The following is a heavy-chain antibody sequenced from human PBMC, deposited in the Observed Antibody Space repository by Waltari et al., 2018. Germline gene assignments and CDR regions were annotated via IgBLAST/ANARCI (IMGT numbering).Heavy chain of an antibody. V-gene: IGHV4-39*07. CDR2: IYYSGST. D-gene: IGHD2-2*01. CDR1: GGSISSSSYY. CDR3: ARGYCSSTSPCWFDP. J-gene: IGHJ5*02. Sequence: QLQLQESGPGLVKPSDTLSLTCTVSGGSISSSSYYWGWIRQPPGKGLEWIGSIYYSGSTFYNPSLKSRVTISVDTSKNQFSLKLRSVTAADTAVYYCARGYCSSTSPCWFDPWGQGTLVTVSS.